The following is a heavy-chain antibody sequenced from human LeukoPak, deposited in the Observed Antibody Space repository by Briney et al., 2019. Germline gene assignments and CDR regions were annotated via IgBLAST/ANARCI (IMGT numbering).Heavy chain of an antibody. CDR3: VRCKAIAVAAFDP. D-gene: IGHD6-19*01. J-gene: IGHJ5*02. Sequence: GESLKISCKGSGYSFTRYWIGWVRQIPGRGLEWMGIIDPADSDIRYSPSSQGQVTISADKSISTAYLQWSSLKASDTAMYYCVRCKAIAVAAFDPWGQGTLVTVSS. CDR1: GYSFTRYW. V-gene: IGHV5-51*01. CDR2: IDPADSDI.